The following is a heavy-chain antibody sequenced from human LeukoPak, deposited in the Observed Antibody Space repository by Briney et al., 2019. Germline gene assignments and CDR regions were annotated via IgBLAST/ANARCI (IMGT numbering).Heavy chain of an antibody. CDR1: GFTFRSHG. Sequence: GGSLRLSCVASGFTFRSHGMNWVRQAPGKGLEWVSGISPNGVITYYADSVKGRFTISRDISKNTLYLQMNSLRAEDTGVYYCAKNHDSNGYHTDDAFDVWGQGTMVTVSS. V-gene: IGHV3-23*01. CDR2: ISPNGVIT. J-gene: IGHJ3*01. CDR3: AKNHDSNGYHTDDAFDV. D-gene: IGHD3-22*01.